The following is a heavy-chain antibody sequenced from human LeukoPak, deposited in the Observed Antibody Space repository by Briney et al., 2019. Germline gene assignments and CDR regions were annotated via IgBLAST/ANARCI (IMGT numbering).Heavy chain of an antibody. D-gene: IGHD1-26*01. V-gene: IGHV3-11*06. CDR2: ISSSSTYI. J-gene: IGHJ3*02. CDR3: ARVRVGATYGGAFDI. CDR1: GFTFSDYY. Sequence: GGSLRLSCAASGFTFSDYYMSWIRQAPGKVLEWVSSISSSSTYIFYADSVKGRFTISRDDAKNPLYLQMNSLRAEDTAVYSCARVRVGATYGGAFDIWGQGTMVTVSS.